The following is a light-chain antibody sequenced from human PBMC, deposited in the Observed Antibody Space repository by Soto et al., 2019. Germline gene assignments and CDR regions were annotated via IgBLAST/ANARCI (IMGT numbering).Light chain of an antibody. Sequence: SYELTQPPSMSVSPGQTAVITCSGDALPRQYVYWFKRKPGQAPVLVIYQDTRRPSTIPARFSGSASGTTVTLTISEVQADDEADYYCQSADTSGNIEVFGPGTKVTVL. CDR3: QSADTSGNIEV. CDR2: QDT. V-gene: IGLV3-25*02. CDR1: ALPRQY. J-gene: IGLJ1*01.